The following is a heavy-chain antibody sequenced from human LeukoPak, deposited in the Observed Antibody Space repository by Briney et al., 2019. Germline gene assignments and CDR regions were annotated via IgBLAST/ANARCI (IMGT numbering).Heavy chain of an antibody. J-gene: IGHJ6*03. Sequence: GGSLRLSCAASGFTFSNYAMHWTRQAPGRGVEYVSGISSDGGNIYYANSVKGRFTISRDNSKSTLYFQMGSLRPEDMAVYYCAKANTAYSSSWLDYYMDVWGKGTTVTVSS. CDR2: ISSDGGNI. D-gene: IGHD6-13*01. V-gene: IGHV3-64*01. CDR1: GFTFSNYA. CDR3: AKANTAYSSSWLDYYMDV.